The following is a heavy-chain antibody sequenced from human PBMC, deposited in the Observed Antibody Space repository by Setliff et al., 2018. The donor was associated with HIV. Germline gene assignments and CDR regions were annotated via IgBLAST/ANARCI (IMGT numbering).Heavy chain of an antibody. Sequence: SETLSLTCSVSGGSISSGSYYWSWIRQPPGKGLEWIGSIYFTGSSDNNPSLKSRVTLSVDTSKHQFSLKLSSVTAADTAVYYCARVQMAYAAFDVWGQGTMVTVSS. D-gene: IGHD4-17*01. CDR2: IYFTGSS. CDR3: ARVQMAYAAFDV. J-gene: IGHJ3*01. CDR1: GGSISSGSYY. V-gene: IGHV4-61*01.